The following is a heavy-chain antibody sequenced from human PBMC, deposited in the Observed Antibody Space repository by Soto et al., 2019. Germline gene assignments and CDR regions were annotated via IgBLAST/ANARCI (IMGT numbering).Heavy chain of an antibody. CDR1: GYSFTSYW. J-gene: IGHJ6*02. D-gene: IGHD3-10*01. CDR3: ARQGITYYYGSGSPYYYYGMDV. CDR2: IYPGDSDT. Sequence: PGESLKISCKGSGYSFTSYWIGWVRQMPGKGLEWMGIIYPGDSDTRYSPSFQGQVTISADKSISTAYLQWSSLKGSDTAMYYCARQGITYYYGSGSPYYYYGMDVWGQGTTVTVSS. V-gene: IGHV5-51*01.